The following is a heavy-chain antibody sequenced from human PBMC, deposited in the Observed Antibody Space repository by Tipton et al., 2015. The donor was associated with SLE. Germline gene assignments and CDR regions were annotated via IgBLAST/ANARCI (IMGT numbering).Heavy chain of an antibody. CDR2: IRYSGST. CDR1: GGSISSSNYF. V-gene: IGHV4-39*07. CDR3: ARDRDIVLEPVPIPPAFDI. Sequence: TLSLTCSVSGGSISSSNYFWGWIRQPPGKGLEWIGSIRYSGSTYYNPSLKSRVTVSADTSKNQFSLKLSSVTAADTAVYYCARDRDIVLEPVPIPPAFDIWGQGTMVTVSS. D-gene: IGHD2-2*02. J-gene: IGHJ3*02.